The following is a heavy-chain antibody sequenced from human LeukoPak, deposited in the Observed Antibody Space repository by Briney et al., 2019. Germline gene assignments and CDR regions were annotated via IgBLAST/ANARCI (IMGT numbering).Heavy chain of an antibody. CDR3: ARSGYSSGWYYFDY. D-gene: IGHD6-19*01. J-gene: IGHJ4*02. V-gene: IGHV4-59*08. Sequence: SETLSLTCTVSGGSISSYYWTWIRQPPGKGLEWIGYVYYSGGTNYNPSLKSRVTISVDTSKNQSSLKLSSVTAADTAVYYCARSGYSSGWYYFDYWGQGSLVTVSS. CDR1: GGSISSYY. CDR2: VYYSGGT.